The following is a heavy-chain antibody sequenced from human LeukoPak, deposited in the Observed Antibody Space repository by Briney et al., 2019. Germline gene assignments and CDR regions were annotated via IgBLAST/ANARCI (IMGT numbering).Heavy chain of an antibody. D-gene: IGHD2-2*01. CDR2: IYHSGCA. J-gene: IGHJ3*02. CDR3: ARGLVVPAATI. CDR1: GGSISSGTYY. V-gene: IGHV4-31*03. Sequence: SETLSHTCTVSGGSISSGTYYWTWIRQHPGKGLEWIGYIYHSGCAYYNPSLKSRVTISVDTSKNQFSLKLSSVTAADTAVYYCARGLVVPAATIWGQGTMVTVSS.